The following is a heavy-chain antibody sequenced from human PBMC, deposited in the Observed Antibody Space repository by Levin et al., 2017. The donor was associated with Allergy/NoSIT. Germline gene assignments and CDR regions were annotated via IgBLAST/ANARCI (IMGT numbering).Heavy chain of an antibody. CDR2: INAGNGNT. CDR1: GYTFTSYA. V-gene: IGHV1-3*01. CDR3: ARDHCSGGSCYSPTYYFDY. Sequence: ASVKVSCKASGYTFTSYAMHWVRQAPGQRLEWMGWINAGNGNTKYSQKFQGRVTITRDTSASTAYMELSSLRSEDTAVYYCARDHCSGGSCYSPTYYFDYWGQGTLVTVS. J-gene: IGHJ4*02. D-gene: IGHD2-15*01.